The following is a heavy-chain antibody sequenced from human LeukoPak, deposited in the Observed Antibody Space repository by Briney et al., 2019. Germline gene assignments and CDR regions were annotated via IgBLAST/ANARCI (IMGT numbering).Heavy chain of an antibody. V-gene: IGHV1-18*01. D-gene: IGHD2-15*01. CDR1: GYTFTSYG. J-gene: IGHJ6*02. CDR3: ARDTYCSGGSCYYYGMDV. Sequence: ASVKVSCKASGYTFTSYGISWVRQAPGQGLEWMGWISAYNGNTNYAQKLQGRVTMTTDTSTSTAYMELSSLRSEDTAVYYCARDTYCSGGSCYYYGMDVWGQGTTVTVSS. CDR2: ISAYNGNT.